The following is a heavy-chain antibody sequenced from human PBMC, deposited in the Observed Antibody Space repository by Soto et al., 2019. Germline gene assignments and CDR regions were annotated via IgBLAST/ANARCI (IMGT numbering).Heavy chain of an antibody. J-gene: IGHJ5*02. CDR1: GYTFTSYY. CDR2: INPSGGST. CDR3: ARGRITMVRGVIRESWFDP. Sequence: GASVKVSCKASGYTFTSYYMHWVRQAPGQGLEWMGIINPSGGSTSYAQKFQGRVTMTRDTSTSTVYMELSSLRSEDTAVYYCARGRITMVRGVIRESWFDPWGQGTLVTVSS. V-gene: IGHV1-46*01. D-gene: IGHD3-10*01.